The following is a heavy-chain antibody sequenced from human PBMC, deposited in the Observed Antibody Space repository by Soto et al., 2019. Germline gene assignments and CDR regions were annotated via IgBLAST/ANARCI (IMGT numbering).Heavy chain of an antibody. Sequence: QVQLQESGPGLVKPSETLSLTCAVSGDSISSGGYYWTWIRQHPVKGLEWTGYIYHSGTTYYSPSLRSRVTMSVDTSKHQFSLKLNSVTAADTAVYYCARSILPAAMGYYYGMDVWGPGTTVTVSS. CDR1: GDSISSGGYY. CDR3: ARSILPAAMGYYYGMDV. CDR2: IYHSGTT. J-gene: IGHJ6*02. D-gene: IGHD2-2*01. V-gene: IGHV4-31*11.